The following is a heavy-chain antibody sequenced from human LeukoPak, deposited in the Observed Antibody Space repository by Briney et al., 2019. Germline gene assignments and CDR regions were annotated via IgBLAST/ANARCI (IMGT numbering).Heavy chain of an antibody. CDR1: GNSITSDF. CDR2: INYSGRS. J-gene: IGHJ4*02. D-gene: IGHD2-21*01. Sequence: SETLSLTCIVSGNSITSDFWSWIRQSPGKGLEWIGYINYSGRSEYDPSLKSGVTISVDRSRKRVSLKMRSVTAADTAVYYCARLDCLSDECYNYWAVGALAMVSS. V-gene: IGHV4-59*08. CDR3: ARLDCLSDECYNY.